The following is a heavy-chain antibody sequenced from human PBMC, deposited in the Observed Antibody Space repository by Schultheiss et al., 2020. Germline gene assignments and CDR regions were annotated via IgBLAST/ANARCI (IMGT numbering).Heavy chain of an antibody. CDR2: IYSGGST. J-gene: IGHJ6*03. CDR1: GFTVSSNY. Sequence: GGSLRLSCAASGFTVSSNYMTWVRQAPGKGLEWDSVIYSGGSTHYADSVQGRFTISRDISKNTLYLQMNSLRAEDTAVYYCARGPRSEGGDYVSYYYYYMDVWGKGTTVTVSS. CDR3: ARGPRSEGGDYVSYYYYYMDV. D-gene: IGHD4-17*01. V-gene: IGHV3-53*01.